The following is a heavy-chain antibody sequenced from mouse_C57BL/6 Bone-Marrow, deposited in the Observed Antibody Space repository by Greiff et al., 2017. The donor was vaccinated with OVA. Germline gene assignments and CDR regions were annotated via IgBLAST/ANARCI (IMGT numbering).Heavy chain of an antibody. CDR3: ARQGGN. V-gene: IGHV5-6*01. CDR2: ISSGGSYT. Sequence: EVKLVESGGDLVKPGGSLKLSCAASGFTFSSYGMSWVRQTPDKRLEWVATISSGGSYTYYPDSVKGRFTIARDNAKNTLYLQMGSLKSEDTAMYYCARQGGNWGQGTTLTVSS. CDR1: GFTFSSYG. J-gene: IGHJ2*01.